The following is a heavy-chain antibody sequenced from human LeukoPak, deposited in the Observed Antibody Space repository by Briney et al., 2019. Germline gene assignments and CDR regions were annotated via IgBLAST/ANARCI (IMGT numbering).Heavy chain of an antibody. D-gene: IGHD2-2*01. CDR1: GGSMSSYY. CDR3: ARVDCISTSCPADY. V-gene: IGHV4-59*01. Sequence: SETLSLTCSVSGGSMSSYYWNWIRLPPGKGLEWVCFIFYSGSTNYNPSLKSRVTISVDTSKNQFSLRLTSVTAADTAVYYCARVDCISTSCPADYWGQGTVVTVSS. J-gene: IGHJ4*02. CDR2: IFYSGST.